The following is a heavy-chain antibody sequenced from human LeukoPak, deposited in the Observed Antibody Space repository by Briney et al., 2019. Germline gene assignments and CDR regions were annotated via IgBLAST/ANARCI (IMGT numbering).Heavy chain of an antibody. CDR3: ARHAQGVAYYDILTGNPFDY. D-gene: IGHD3-9*01. CDR2: IYYSGST. Sequence: SETLSLTCTVPGGSISSSSYYWGWIRQPPGKGLEWIGSIYYSGSTYYNPSLKSRVTIFVDTSKNQFSLKLSSVTAADTAVYYCARHAQGVAYYDILTGNPFDYWGQGTLVTVSS. J-gene: IGHJ4*02. CDR1: GGSISSSSYY. V-gene: IGHV4-39*01.